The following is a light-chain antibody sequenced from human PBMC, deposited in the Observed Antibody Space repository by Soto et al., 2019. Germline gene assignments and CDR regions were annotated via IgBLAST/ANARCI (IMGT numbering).Light chain of an antibody. CDR1: SSDIGAYNY. CDR2: EVS. V-gene: IGLV2-14*01. J-gene: IGLJ3*02. CDR3: SSYTTSDTGE. Sequence: QSALTQPASVSGSPGQSITISCTGTSSDIGAYNYVSWYQQHPGKAPKLIIYEVSNRPSGVSDRFSGSKSGNTASLTISGLQAEDEAAYYCSSYTTSDTGEFGGGTKLTVL.